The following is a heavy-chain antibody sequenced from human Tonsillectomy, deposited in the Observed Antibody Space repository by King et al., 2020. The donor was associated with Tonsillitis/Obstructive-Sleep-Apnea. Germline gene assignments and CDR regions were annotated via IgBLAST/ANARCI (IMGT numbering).Heavy chain of an antibody. V-gene: IGHV3-23*04. CDR3: AQDCPSTSCGAFDI. D-gene: IGHD2-2*01. CDR2: ISGSGGST. CDR1: GFTFSSYA. J-gene: IGHJ3*02. Sequence: VQLVESGGGLVQPGGSLRLSCAASGFTFSSYAMSWVRQAPGKGLEWVPAISGSGGSTNYADSVQGRFTVSRDNSKNTLSLQMNNLRAEDTAVYYCAQDCPSTSCGAFDIWGQGTLVTVSS.